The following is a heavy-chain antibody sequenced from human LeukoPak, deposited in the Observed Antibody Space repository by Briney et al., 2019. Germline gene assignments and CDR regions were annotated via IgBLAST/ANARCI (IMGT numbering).Heavy chain of an antibody. CDR3: ARDHRYNYGIAY. Sequence: ASVKVSCKASGYTFTSYGISWVRQAPGQGLEWMGWINPKTGATTYAQGFRGRVTMTRDTSVSTGYLDLSGLTFDDTAVYYCARDHRYNYGIAYWGQGTLVTVSS. V-gene: IGHV1-2*02. J-gene: IGHJ4*02. CDR1: GYTFTSYG. D-gene: IGHD5-18*01. CDR2: INPKTGAT.